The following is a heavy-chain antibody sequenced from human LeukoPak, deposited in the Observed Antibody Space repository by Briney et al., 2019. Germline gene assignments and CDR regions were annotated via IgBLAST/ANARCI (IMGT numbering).Heavy chain of an antibody. V-gene: IGHV4-4*02. CDR3: ARQSGYYSVDAFDI. CDR2: IDHSGST. D-gene: IGHD3-22*01. Sequence: PSETLSLTCAVSGGSIINSNWWSWVRQPPGKGLEWIGEIDHSGSTSYNPSLKSRVTMSVDRSQNQFSLRLSTVTAADTAVYYCARQSGYYSVDAFDIWGQGTMVTVSS. CDR1: GGSIINSNW. J-gene: IGHJ3*02.